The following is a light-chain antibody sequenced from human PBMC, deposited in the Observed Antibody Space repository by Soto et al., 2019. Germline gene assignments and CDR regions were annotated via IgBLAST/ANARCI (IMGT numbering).Light chain of an antibody. CDR3: QQYGSSPWT. CDR2: GAS. Sequence: DIVLTQSPGTLSLSPGERATLSCRASQSVSSSYLAWYQQKPGQAPRPLIYGASSRATGIPDRFSGSGSGIDFTLTISRLEPEDFAVYYCQQYGSSPWTFGQGT. V-gene: IGKV3-20*01. J-gene: IGKJ1*01. CDR1: QSVSSSY.